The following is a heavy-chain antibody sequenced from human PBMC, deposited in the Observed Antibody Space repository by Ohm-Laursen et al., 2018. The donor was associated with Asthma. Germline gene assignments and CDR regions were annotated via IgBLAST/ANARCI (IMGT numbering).Heavy chain of an antibody. CDR3: AREYCSSTSCYYYGMDV. J-gene: IGHJ6*02. CDR2: INQDGSQK. Sequence: SLRLSCAASGFTFNTYWMSWVRQAPGKGLEWVANINQDGSQKYYVDSVRGRFTLSRINAKNSLSLQMNSLRAEDTAVYYCAREYCSSTSCYYYGMDVWGQGTTVTVSS. V-gene: IGHV3-7*01. D-gene: IGHD2-2*01. CDR1: GFTFNTYW.